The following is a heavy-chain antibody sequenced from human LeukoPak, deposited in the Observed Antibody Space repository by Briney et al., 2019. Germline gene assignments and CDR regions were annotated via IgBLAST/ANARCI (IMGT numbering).Heavy chain of an antibody. D-gene: IGHD3-22*01. CDR3: ARIPRDYDSSGYFVVGWFDP. V-gene: IGHV3-11*01. Sequence: GGSLRLSCAASGFTFSDYYMSWIRQAPGKGLEWVSYISSSGSTIYYADSVKVRFTISRDKAKNSLYLQMNSLRAEDTAVYYCARIPRDYDSSGYFVVGWFDPWGQGTLATVSS. CDR1: GFTFSDYY. CDR2: ISSSGSTI. J-gene: IGHJ5*02.